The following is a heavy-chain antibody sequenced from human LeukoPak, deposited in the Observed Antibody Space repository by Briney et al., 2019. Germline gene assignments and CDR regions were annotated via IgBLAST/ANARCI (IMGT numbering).Heavy chain of an antibody. CDR3: ARTGNLGGELRTVDY. V-gene: IGHV4-34*01. CDR2: MNHSGSI. CDR1: GESFNDYN. D-gene: IGHD1-26*01. J-gene: IGHJ4*02. Sequence: PSETLSLTCAVYGESFNDYNWSWIRQPPGKGLEWIGEMNHSGSINSNPSLKSRVTISVDTSKNQFSLKLNSVTAADTAVYYCARTGNLGGELRTVDYWGQGTLVTVSS.